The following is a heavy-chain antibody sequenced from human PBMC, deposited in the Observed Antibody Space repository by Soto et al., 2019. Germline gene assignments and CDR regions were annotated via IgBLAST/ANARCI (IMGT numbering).Heavy chain of an antibody. CDR2: ISYDGSNK. CDR3: ARAGDIVVVPAAIEADVGFDY. V-gene: IGHV3-30-3*01. CDR1: GFTFSSYA. D-gene: IGHD2-2*02. Sequence: PGGSLRLSCAASGFTFSSYAMHWVRQAPGKGLEWVAVISYDGSNKYYADSVKGRFTISRDNSKNTLYLQMNSLRSDDTAVYYCARAGDIVVVPAAIEADVGFDYWGQGTLVTVSS. J-gene: IGHJ4*02.